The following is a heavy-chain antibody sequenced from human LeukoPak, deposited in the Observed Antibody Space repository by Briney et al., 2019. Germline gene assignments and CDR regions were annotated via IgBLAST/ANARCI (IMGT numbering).Heavy chain of an antibody. CDR2: ISSNGGST. CDR1: GFTFSSYA. Sequence: PGGSLRLSCAASGFTFSSYAMHWVRQAPGKGLEYVSAISSNGGSTYYANSVKGRFTISRDNSKNTLYLQMGSLRAEDMAVYYCARVLRSYGYDYWGQGTLVTVSS. D-gene: IGHD5-18*01. V-gene: IGHV3-64*01. CDR3: ARVLRSYGYDY. J-gene: IGHJ4*02.